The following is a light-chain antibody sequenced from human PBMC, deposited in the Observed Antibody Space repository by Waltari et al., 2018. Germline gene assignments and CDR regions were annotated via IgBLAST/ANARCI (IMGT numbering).Light chain of an antibody. V-gene: IGLV1-40*01. Sequence: QSVLTQPPSVSGAPGQRVTISCTGSSSNIGAGYDVHWYQQLPGTAPKLLILCSNNRPSGVPDRVSGSKSGTSASLAITGLQAEDEADYYCQSYDSSLSGSVFGGGTKLTVL. J-gene: IGLJ2*01. CDR1: SSNIGAGYD. CDR3: QSYDSSLSGSV. CDR2: CSN.